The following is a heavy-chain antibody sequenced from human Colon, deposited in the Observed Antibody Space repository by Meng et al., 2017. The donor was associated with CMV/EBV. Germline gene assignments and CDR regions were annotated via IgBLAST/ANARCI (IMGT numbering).Heavy chain of an antibody. V-gene: IGHV3-23*01. CDR3: AKDAQDYSNFFDF. Sequence: GESLKISCAASGFIFSNYWMSWVRQVPGKGLEWVSIIGGSGASTYYAGSVKGRFTISRDNSKNTVYLQMNNLRADDTALYYCAKDAQDYSNFFDFWGQGTLVTVSS. D-gene: IGHD4-11*01. CDR1: GFIFSNYW. CDR2: IGGSGAST. J-gene: IGHJ4*02.